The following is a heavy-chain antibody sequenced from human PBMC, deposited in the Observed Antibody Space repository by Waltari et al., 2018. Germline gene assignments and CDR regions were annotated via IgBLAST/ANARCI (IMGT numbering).Heavy chain of an antibody. D-gene: IGHD3-10*01. J-gene: IGHJ3*01. CDR2: IKPDSGET. Sequence: QVQLLQSGADVKNPGTSVKVSCKAFGYPFTAFNIHWVRQAPGQGLQWMGWIKPDSGETKYGQKFEGRVTMTTDTSRNTVYMELNSLRSDDTAVYYCARPGDVAAFEFWGQGTTVIVSS. V-gene: IGHV1-2*02. CDR1: GYPFTAFN. CDR3: ARPGDVAAFEF.